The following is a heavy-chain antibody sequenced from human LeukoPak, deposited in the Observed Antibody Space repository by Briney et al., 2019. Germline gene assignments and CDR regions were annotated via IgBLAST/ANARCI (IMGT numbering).Heavy chain of an antibody. J-gene: IGHJ4*02. D-gene: IGHD1-26*01. CDR1: GYTFTSYS. V-gene: IGHV7-4-1*02. Sequence: ASVKVSCKASGYTFTSYSMNWVRQAPGLGLEWMGWIDANTGNPTYVQGFTGRFVFSLDTSVSTAYLQISSLKAEDTAVYYCAREGVGATKRGAFDYWGQGTLVTVSS. CDR3: AREGVGATKRGAFDY. CDR2: IDANTGNP.